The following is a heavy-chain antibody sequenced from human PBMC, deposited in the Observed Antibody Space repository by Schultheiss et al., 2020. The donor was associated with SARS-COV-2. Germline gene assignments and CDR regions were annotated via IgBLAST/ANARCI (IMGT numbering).Heavy chain of an antibody. CDR1: GLNFGSFA. CDR2: ISGSGRST. V-gene: IGHV3-23*01. J-gene: IGHJ6*02. D-gene: IGHD1-26*01. Sequence: GGSLRLSCAVSGLNFGSFAMSWVRQSPGKGLEWLSSISGSGRSTYYADSVKGRFTISRDNAKNSTYLQMDSLRVEDTALYFCARQRSISAYYYFFGMDVWGQGTTVTVSS. CDR3: ARQRSISAYYYFFGMDV.